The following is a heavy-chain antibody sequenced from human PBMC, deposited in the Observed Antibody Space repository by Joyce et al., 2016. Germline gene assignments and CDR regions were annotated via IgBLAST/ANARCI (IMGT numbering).Heavy chain of an antibody. CDR2: ISYDGGKK. CDR3: AKDDCSSTSCYFDY. CDR1: GFPFSSNG. V-gene: IGHV3-30*18. Sequence: GRSLRLSCAASGFPFSSNGMHWVRQAPGKGLEWVAVISYDGGKKYYADSVKGRFTISRDNSKNTLYLQMNSLRAEDTAVYYCAKDDCSSTSCYFDYWGQGTLVTVSS. J-gene: IGHJ4*02. D-gene: IGHD2-2*01.